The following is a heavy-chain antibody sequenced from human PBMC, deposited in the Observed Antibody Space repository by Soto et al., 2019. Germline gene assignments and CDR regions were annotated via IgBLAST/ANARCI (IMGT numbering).Heavy chain of an antibody. J-gene: IGHJ4*02. CDR2: IYYSGST. V-gene: IGHV4-39*01. CDR1: GCSISSSSYY. Sequence: PXETLSLTCTVSGCSISSSSYYWGWIRQPPGKGLEWIGSIYYSGSTYYNPSLKSRVTISVDTSKNQFSLKLSSVTAADTAVYYCARREGARLMALFDYWGQGTLVTVS. D-gene: IGHD6-25*01. CDR3: ARREGARLMALFDY.